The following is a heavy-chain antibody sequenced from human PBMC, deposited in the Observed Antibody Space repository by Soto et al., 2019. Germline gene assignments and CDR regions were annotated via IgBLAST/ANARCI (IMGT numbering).Heavy chain of an antibody. CDR1: GFTFSSYA. V-gene: IGHV3-30-3*01. CDR3: ARDTPYSSGWYGHVSWARYYYYGMDV. J-gene: IGHJ6*02. Sequence: GGSLRLSCAASGFTFSSYAMHWVRQAPGKGLEWVAVISYDGSNKYYADSVKGRFTIPRDNSKNTLYLQMNSLRAEDTAVYYCARDTPYSSGWYGHVSWARYYYYGMDVWGQGTTVTVSS. D-gene: IGHD6-19*01. CDR2: ISYDGSNK.